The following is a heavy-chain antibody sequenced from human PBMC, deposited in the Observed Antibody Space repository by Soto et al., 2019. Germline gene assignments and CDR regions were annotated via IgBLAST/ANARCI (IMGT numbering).Heavy chain of an antibody. CDR1: GISFSGYN. CDR2: ISSSGTYI. V-gene: IGHV3-21*06. J-gene: IGHJ6*02. CDR3: ARDRHSRDSFYYGLDV. Sequence: ESGGGLVKPGGSLRLSCAASGISFSGYNMNWVRQAPGKGLEWVSSISSSGTYIHHADSVKGRFTIYRDNAKNSLYLQMDSLRAEDTAVYYCARDRHSRDSFYYGLDVWGQGTTVTVS. D-gene: IGHD6-13*01.